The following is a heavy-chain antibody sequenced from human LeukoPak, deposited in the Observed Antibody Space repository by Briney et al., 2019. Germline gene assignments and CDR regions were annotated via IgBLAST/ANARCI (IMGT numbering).Heavy chain of an antibody. CDR3: ARGKQLADL. CDR1: GFTFSSYW. V-gene: IGHV3-7*04. CDR2: IKQDGSEK. Sequence: PGGSLRLSCAASGFTFSSYWTSWVRQAPGKGLEWVANIKQDGSEKYYVDSVKGRFTISRDNAKNSLYLQMNSLRAEDTAVYYYARGKQLADLWGQGTLVTVSS. J-gene: IGHJ4*02. D-gene: IGHD6-13*01.